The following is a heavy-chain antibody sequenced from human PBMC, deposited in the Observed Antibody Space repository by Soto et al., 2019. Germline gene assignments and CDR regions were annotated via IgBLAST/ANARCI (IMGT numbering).Heavy chain of an antibody. CDR3: VRDWSDGYYHSFTH. Sequence: EVQLVESGGGLVQPGGSLRLSCAASGFTFNSYYMSWVRQAPGEGLEWVANIKPDGSEKYYVDSVEGRFTISRDNARNSLYLQMNSLRAEETDVYYCVRDWSDGYYHSFTHWGQGTPVTVSS. CDR1: GFTFNSYY. V-gene: IGHV3-7*03. J-gene: IGHJ4*02. D-gene: IGHD1-26*01. CDR2: IKPDGSEK.